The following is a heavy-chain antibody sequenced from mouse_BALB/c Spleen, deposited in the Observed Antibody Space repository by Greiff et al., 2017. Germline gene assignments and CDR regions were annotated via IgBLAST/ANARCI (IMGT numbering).Heavy chain of an antibody. D-gene: IGHD1-1*01. CDR1: GYTFTSYW. V-gene: IGHV1-7*01. CDR3: ARSLYYYGSSYAWFAY. CDR2: INPSTGYT. J-gene: IGHJ3*01. Sequence: QVQLKESGAELAKPGASVKMSCKASGYTFTSYWMHWVKQRPGQGLEWIGYINPSTGYTEYNQKFKDKATLTADKSSSTAYMQLSSLTSEDSAVYYCARSLYYYGSSYAWFAYWGQGTLVTVSA.